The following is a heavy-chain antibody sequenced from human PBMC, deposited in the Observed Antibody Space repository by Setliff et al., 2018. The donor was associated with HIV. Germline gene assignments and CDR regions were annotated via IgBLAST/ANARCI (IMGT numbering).Heavy chain of an antibody. V-gene: IGHV4-38-2*01. J-gene: IGHJ3*02. Sequence: SETLSLTCAVSGYSISTAYYWAWIRQSPGKGLEWIGGFHHSGSAHYHPSLKRRVTISGQTSKHQFSLTLTSVTAADTAIYYCARQGAGYYYDSSDYYTGNGFDMWGQGTMVTVSS. CDR3: ARQGAGYYYDSSDYYTGNGFDM. CDR1: GYSISTAYY. CDR2: FHHSGSA. D-gene: IGHD3-22*01.